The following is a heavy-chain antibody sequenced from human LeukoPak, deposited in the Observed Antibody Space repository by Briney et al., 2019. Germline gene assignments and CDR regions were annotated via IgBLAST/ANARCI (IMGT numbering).Heavy chain of an antibody. CDR2: INSDGSST. J-gene: IGHJ4*02. D-gene: IGHD3-9*01. V-gene: IGHV3-74*01. CDR3: ARGHYDILTGYPTFDY. CDR1: GFSFSSYW. Sequence: GRSLRLSCAASGFSFSSYWMHCVRQAPGKGLVWVSRINSDGSSTSYADSVKGRFTISRDNAKNTLYLQMNSLRAEDTAVYYCARGHYDILTGYPTFDYWGQGTLVTVSS.